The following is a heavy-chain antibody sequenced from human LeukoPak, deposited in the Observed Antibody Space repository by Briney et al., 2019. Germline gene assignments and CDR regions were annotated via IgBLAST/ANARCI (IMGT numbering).Heavy chain of an antibody. V-gene: IGHV4-59*12. CDR3: AGVRYPLYYFDY. J-gene: IGHJ4*02. D-gene: IGHD3-10*01. CDR2: IYYSGST. Sequence: SETLSLTCTVSGGSISSYYWSWIRQPPGKGLEWIGYIYYSGSTNYNPSLKSRVTISVDTSKNQFSLKLSSVTAADTAVYYCAGVRYPLYYFDYWGQGTLVTVSS. CDR1: GGSISSYY.